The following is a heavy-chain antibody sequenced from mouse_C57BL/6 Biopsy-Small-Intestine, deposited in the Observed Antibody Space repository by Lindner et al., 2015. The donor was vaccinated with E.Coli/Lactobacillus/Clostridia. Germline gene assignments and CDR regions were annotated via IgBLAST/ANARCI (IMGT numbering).Heavy chain of an antibody. V-gene: IGHV14-2*01. CDR1: GFNIKDYF. J-gene: IGHJ3*01. CDR3: ARGDDYLFTY. D-gene: IGHD2-4*01. CDR2: IDPEDGET. Sequence: VQLQESGAELVKPGASVRLSCTASGFNIKDYFMHWVKQRPEQDLEWIGRIDPEDGETKYAPKFQGKATIITDTSSNTAYLQLSSLTFEDTAVYYCARGDDYLFTYWGQGTLVTVSA.